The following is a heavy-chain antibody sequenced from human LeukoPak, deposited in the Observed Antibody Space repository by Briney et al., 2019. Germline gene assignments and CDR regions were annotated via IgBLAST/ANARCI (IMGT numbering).Heavy chain of an antibody. V-gene: IGHV4-39*01. J-gene: IGHJ4*02. CDR3: ARGLN. Sequence: SETLSLTCAVSGDSISGSSYYWGWLRQPPGKGLEWIGSIYYSGSTYYSPSLKSRVTISVDTSKNQCSLKLSSVTAADTAVYYCARGLNWGQGTLVTVSS. CDR2: IYYSGST. D-gene: IGHD3-22*01. CDR1: GDSISGSSYY.